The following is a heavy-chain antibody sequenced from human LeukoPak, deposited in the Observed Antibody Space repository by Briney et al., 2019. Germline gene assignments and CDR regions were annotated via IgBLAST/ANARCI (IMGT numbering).Heavy chain of an antibody. V-gene: IGHV3-30*03. D-gene: IGHD6-19*01. J-gene: IGHJ4*02. CDR2: ISHEGSNK. Sequence: GGSLRLSCAASGLSFGSYGMYWVRQAPGKWLEWVAVISHEGSNKYYADSVRGRFTISRDNSKNLVYLQMNSLRADDTAVYYCARTREQWQVLDYWGQGTLVTVSS. CDR1: GLSFGSYG. CDR3: ARTREQWQVLDY.